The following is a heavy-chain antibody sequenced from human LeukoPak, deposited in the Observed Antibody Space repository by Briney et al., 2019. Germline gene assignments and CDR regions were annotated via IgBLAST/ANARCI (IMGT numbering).Heavy chain of an antibody. CDR1: GFTVSSNY. CDR3: ARGILTYDFWSGTNRDY. D-gene: IGHD3-3*01. Sequence: GGSLRLSCAASGFTVSSNYMSWVRQAPGKGLEWVSVIYSGGSTYYADSVKGRFTISRDNSKNTLYLQMNSLGAEDTAVYYCARGILTYDFWSGTNRDYWGQGTLVTVSS. J-gene: IGHJ4*02. CDR2: IYSGGST. V-gene: IGHV3-66*01.